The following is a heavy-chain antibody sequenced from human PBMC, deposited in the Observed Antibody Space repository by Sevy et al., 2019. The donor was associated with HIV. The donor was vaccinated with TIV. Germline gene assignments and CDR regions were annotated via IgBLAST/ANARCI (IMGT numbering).Heavy chain of an antibody. J-gene: IGHJ6*03. V-gene: IGHV1-69*13. Sequence: ASVKVSCKASGGTFSSYAISWARQAPGQGLEWMGGIIPIFGTANYAQKFQGRVTITADESTSTAYMELSSLRSEDTAVYYCARAGDYSKHYYYYYMDVWGKGTTVTVSS. CDR3: ARAGDYSKHYYYYYMDV. CDR1: GGTFSSYA. CDR2: IIPIFGTA. D-gene: IGHD4-4*01.